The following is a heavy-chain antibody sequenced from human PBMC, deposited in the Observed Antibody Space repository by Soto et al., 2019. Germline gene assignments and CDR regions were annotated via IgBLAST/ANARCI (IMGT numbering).Heavy chain of an antibody. Sequence: EVQLVESGGGLVQPGGSLRLSCVDSGFTFSSYWMSWVRQARVKGLEWVGNIKQDGSEENYVDSVKGRFTISRDNAKNSIYMQMNSLRAGDTAVYYCARIAASGRGWDVWGQGTTVVVSS. CDR2: IKQDGSEE. J-gene: IGHJ6*02. CDR1: GFTFSSYW. D-gene: IGHD6-13*01. CDR3: ARIAASGRGWDV. V-gene: IGHV3-7*01.